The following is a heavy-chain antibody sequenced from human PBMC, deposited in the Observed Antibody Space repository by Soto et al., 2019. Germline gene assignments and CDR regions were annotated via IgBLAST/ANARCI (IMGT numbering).Heavy chain of an antibody. CDR1: GASMSNYY. CDR3: ARRWGSAADY. CDR2: VSYSGST. J-gene: IGHJ4*02. D-gene: IGHD2-15*01. Sequence: PSETLSLTCTVSGASMSNYYWSWIRQPPGKGLVWIVYVSYSGSTNYNPSLKSRVTISVDTSKNQFSLKLSSVTAADTAVYYCARRWGSAADYWGQGTLVTVSS. V-gene: IGHV4-59*08.